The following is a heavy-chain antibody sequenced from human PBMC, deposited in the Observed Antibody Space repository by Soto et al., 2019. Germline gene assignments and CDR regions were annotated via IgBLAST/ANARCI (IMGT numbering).Heavy chain of an antibody. CDR2: IIPIFGTA. D-gene: IGHD4-4*01. CDR3: ARDSYSRVGMNWFDP. CDR1: GGTFSSYA. V-gene: IGHV1-69*13. Sequence: GASVKVSCKASGGTFSSYAISWVRQAPGQGLEWMGGIIPIFGTANYAQKFQGRVTITADESTSTAYMELSSLRSEDTAVYYRARDSYSRVGMNWFDPWGQGTLVTVSS. J-gene: IGHJ5*02.